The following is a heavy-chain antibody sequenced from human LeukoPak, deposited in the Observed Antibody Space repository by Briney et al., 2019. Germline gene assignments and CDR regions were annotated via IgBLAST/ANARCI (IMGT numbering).Heavy chain of an antibody. J-gene: IGHJ3*02. CDR3: AKGGRIWSGYHDAFDI. D-gene: IGHD3-3*01. Sequence: QPGGSLRLSCAASGFTFSSYAMSWVRQAPGKGLEWVSAISGSGGSTYYAGSVKGRFTISRDNSKNTLYLQMNSLRAEDTAVYYCAKGGRIWSGYHDAFDIWGQGTMVTVSS. CDR1: GFTFSSYA. CDR2: ISGSGGST. V-gene: IGHV3-23*01.